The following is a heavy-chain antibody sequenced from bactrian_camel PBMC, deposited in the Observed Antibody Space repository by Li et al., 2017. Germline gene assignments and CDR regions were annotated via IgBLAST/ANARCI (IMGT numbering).Heavy chain of an antibody. J-gene: IGHJ4*01. Sequence: VQLVESGGGSVHAGGSLTLSCHISGSASGGYYIAWFRQSTGKEREAVAGIDQYGFSMYAKSVKGRFTISRVDANNTMYLQMDNLKPEDTAMNYCAKGAFSTADGVGHRVRGQGTQVTVS. V-gene: IGHV3S53*01. CDR1: GSASGGYY. D-gene: IGHD1*01. CDR2: IDQYGFS.